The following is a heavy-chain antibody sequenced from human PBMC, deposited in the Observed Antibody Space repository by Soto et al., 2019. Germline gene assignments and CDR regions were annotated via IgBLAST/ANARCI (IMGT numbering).Heavy chain of an antibody. CDR3: ARDLGGPDY. CDR2: LSSDGFGA. V-gene: IGHV3-74*03. J-gene: IGHJ4*02. CDR1: DFSLSPYW. D-gene: IGHD3-16*01. Sequence: PGGSLRLSCAASDFSLSPYWMHWVRQFPGRGLEWVARLSSDGFGAAYADSVKGRFFISRDIARNTLSLQMNSLRADDTAVYYCARDLGGPDYWGRGTSVTVSS.